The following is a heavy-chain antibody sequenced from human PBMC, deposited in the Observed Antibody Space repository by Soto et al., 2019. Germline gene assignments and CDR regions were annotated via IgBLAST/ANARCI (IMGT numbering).Heavy chain of an antibody. D-gene: IGHD6-19*01. Sequence: GGSLRLSCAASGFPFDDYGMTWVRQAPGKGLEWVSTISESSGSTYYADSVKGRFTISRDNAKNTLYPQMNSLRAEDTALYYCAKDRGSDSSGWHGAIDIWGQGTMVTVSS. CDR3: AKDRGSDSSGWHGAIDI. CDR2: ISESSGST. CDR1: GFPFDDYG. J-gene: IGHJ3*02. V-gene: IGHV3-23*01.